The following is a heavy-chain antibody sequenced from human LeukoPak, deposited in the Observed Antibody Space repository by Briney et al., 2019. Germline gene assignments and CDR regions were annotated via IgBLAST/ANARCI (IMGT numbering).Heavy chain of an antibody. D-gene: IGHD3-22*01. J-gene: IGHJ4*02. Sequence: PGRSLRLSCAASGFTFDDYAMHWVRQAPGKGLEWVSGISWNSGSIGYADSVKGRFTISRDNAKNSLYLQMNSLRAEDTALYYCAKDITSGDSSGFSFDYWGQGTLVTVSS. CDR3: AKDITSGDSSGFSFDY. CDR1: GFTFDDYA. CDR2: ISWNSGSI. V-gene: IGHV3-9*01.